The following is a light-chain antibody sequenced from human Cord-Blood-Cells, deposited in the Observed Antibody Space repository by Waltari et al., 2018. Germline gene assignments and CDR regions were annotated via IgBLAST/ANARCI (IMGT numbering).Light chain of an antibody. CDR2: GAS. CDR1: QSVSSN. CDR3: QQYNNWPPLT. V-gene: IGKV3-15*01. J-gene: IGKJ4*01. Sequence: EMVMPQSPATLSVSPAERATLSCRASQSVSSNLAWYQQKPGQAPRLLIYGASTRATGIPARFSGSGSGTEFTLTISSLQSEDFAVYYCQQYNNWPPLTFGGGTKVEIK.